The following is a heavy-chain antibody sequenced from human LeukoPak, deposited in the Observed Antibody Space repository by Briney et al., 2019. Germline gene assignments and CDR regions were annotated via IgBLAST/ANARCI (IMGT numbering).Heavy chain of an antibody. V-gene: IGHV4-4*07. CDR2: IYTSGST. J-gene: IGHJ3*02. CDR1: GGSISSYY. Sequence: PSETLSLTCTVSGGSISSYYWSWIRQPAGKGLEWIGRIYTSGSTNYNPSLKSRVTMSVDTSKNQFSLKLSSVTAADTAVYYCARDQVGAPNKALDIWGQGTVVTVSS. CDR3: ARDQVGAPNKALDI. D-gene: IGHD1-26*01.